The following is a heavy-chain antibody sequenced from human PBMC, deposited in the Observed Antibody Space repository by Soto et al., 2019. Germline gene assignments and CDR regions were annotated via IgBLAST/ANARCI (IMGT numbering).Heavy chain of an antibody. CDR3: ARGSSVYDSSGYAFDY. CDR1: GFTFSTYW. V-gene: IGHV3-7*01. CDR2: IKQDGSHK. D-gene: IGHD3-22*01. Sequence: EVQLVESGGGLVQPGGSLRLSCAASGFTFSTYWMSWVRQAPGKGLEWVANIKQDGSHKFYVDSVKGRFTMSRDNAKNSLYLQMSSLRAEDTAVYYCARGSSVYDSSGYAFDYWGQGSLFTVSS. J-gene: IGHJ4*02.